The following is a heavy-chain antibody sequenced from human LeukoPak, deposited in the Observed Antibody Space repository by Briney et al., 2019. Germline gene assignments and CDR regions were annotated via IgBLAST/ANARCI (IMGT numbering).Heavy chain of an antibody. CDR1: GFTFSSHS. D-gene: IGHD3-9*01. J-gene: IGHJ3*02. CDR3: AREDYDILTGYYDSAFDI. Sequence: PGGSLRLSCAASGFTFSSHSMNWVRQAPGKGLEWVSSISSSSSYIYYADSVKGRFTISRDNAKNSLYLQMNSLRAEGTAVYYCAREDYDILTGYYDSAFDIWGQGTMVTVSS. V-gene: IGHV3-21*01. CDR2: ISSSSSYI.